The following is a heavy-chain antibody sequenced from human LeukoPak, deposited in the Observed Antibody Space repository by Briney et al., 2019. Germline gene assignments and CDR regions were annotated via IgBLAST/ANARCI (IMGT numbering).Heavy chain of an antibody. J-gene: IGHJ4*02. CDR3: ARFLPQWELPGARIGSFDY. CDR1: GGSISSYY. CDR2: IYTSGST. D-gene: IGHD1-26*01. Sequence: SETLSLTCTVSGGSISSYYWSWIRQPPGKGLEWIGYIYTSGSTNYNPSPKSRVTISVDTSKNQFSLKLSSVTAADTAVYYCARFLPQWELPGARIGSFDYWGQGTLVTVSS. V-gene: IGHV4-4*09.